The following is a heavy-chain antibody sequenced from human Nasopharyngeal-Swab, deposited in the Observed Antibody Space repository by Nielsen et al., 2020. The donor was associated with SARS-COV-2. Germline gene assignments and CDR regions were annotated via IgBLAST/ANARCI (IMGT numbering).Heavy chain of an antibody. V-gene: IGHV3-7*05. Sequence: GESLKISCVGSDFTTSFDTYWMTCVRQVAGRGLEWVTTINPEATELQYVDSVKGRFTISRDNAKNSLFLQMNSLRGEDTAVYYCARDIGILLTVKQGDPFDLWGHGTKGTVSS. J-gene: IGHJ3*01. D-gene: IGHD2/OR15-2a*01. CDR1: DFTTSFDTYW. CDR2: INPEATEL. CDR3: ARDIGILLTVKQGDPFDL.